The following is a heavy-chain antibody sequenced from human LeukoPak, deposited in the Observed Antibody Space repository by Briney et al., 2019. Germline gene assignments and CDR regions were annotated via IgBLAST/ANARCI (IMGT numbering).Heavy chain of an antibody. V-gene: IGHV1-46*01. Sequence: GASVKVSCKASGYTFTNYYIHWVRQAPGQGLECMGIIDPSGGSTSYAQKFQGRVTMTRDMSTSTVYMELSSLRSDDTAVYYCARMGADWRAFDIWGQGTMVTVSS. CDR2: IDPSGGST. CDR3: ARMGADWRAFDI. CDR1: GYTFTNYY. D-gene: IGHD3-16*01. J-gene: IGHJ3*02.